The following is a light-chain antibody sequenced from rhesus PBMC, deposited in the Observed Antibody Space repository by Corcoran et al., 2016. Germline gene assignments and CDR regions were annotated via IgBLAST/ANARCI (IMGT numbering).Light chain of an antibody. CDR3: QQYNNWRT. CDR2: GAS. V-gene: IGKV3S9*01. J-gene: IGKJ1*01. Sequence: EIVMTQSPANLSLSPGERATLSCRASQSVSSYLDWYQQKPEEAPRLLIYGASSRATGIPDRLSGSGSWTDFTLIISSLEPEDVGGYYCQQYNNWRTFGQGTKVEIK. CDR1: QSVSSY.